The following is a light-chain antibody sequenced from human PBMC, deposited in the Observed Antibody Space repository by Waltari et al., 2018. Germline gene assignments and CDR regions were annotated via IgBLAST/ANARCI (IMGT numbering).Light chain of an antibody. Sequence: QLVLTQSPSASASLGASVKLTCTLSSGHINNVIVWLQQRPEKGPRYLMKVNSDGSHNKGDEIPDRFSGSGSGAERYLSISSLQSEDEADYICQTGGHGTWVFGGGTKLTVL. CDR1: SGHINNV. CDR3: QTGGHGTWV. J-gene: IGLJ3*02. V-gene: IGLV4-69*01. CDR2: VNSDGSH.